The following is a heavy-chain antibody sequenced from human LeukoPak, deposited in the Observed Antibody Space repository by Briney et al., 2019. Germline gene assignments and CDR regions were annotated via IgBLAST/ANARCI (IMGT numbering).Heavy chain of an antibody. CDR2: ISAYNGNT. CDR3: ARGLSTMVRGVIPQYNWFDP. Sequence: ASVKVSCKASGYTFTSYGISWVRQAPGQGLEWMGWISAYNGNTNYAQKLQGRVTMTTDTSTSTAYMALRSLRSDDTAVYYCARGLSTMVRGVIPQYNWFDPWGQGTLVTVSS. V-gene: IGHV1-18*04. CDR1: GYTFTSYG. J-gene: IGHJ5*02. D-gene: IGHD3-10*01.